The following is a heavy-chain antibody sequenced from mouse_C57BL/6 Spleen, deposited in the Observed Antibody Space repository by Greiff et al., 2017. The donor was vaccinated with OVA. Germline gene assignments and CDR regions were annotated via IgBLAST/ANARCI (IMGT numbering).Heavy chain of an antibody. D-gene: IGHD2-3*01. V-gene: IGHV1-69*01. CDR2: IDPSDSYT. CDR3: AKYDDAFDY. CDR1: GYTFTSYW. Sequence: QVQLQQSGAELVMPGASVKLSCKASGYTFTSYWMHWVKQRPGQGLEWIGEIDPSDSYTNYNQKFKGKSTLTVDKSSSTAYMQLSSLTSEDSAVDYCAKYDDAFDYWGQGTTLTVSS. J-gene: IGHJ2*01.